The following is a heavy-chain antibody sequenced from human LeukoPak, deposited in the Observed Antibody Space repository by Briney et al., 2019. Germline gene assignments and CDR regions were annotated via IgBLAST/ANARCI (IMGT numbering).Heavy chain of an antibody. V-gene: IGHV1-2*02. J-gene: IGHJ4*02. Sequence: ASVKVSSKASGYTFTAYYMHWVRQAPGQGLEWMGWINPNSGDTNYAQKFQGRVTMTRDTSISTAYMEWSRLTSDDTAVYYGARDRPTDYWGQGTLVAVSA. CDR3: ARDRPTDY. CDR1: GYTFTAYY. CDR2: INPNSGDT.